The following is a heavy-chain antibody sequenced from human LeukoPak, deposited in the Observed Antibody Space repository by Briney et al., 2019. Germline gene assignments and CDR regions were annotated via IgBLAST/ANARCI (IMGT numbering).Heavy chain of an antibody. CDR2: IYDSGST. CDR3: ATRYSSDWTDAFNI. CDR1: GGSINSYY. D-gene: IGHD6-19*01. V-gene: IGHV4-59*01. Sequence: PSETLSLTCTVSGGSINSYYWNWIRQPPGKGLEWIGYIYDSGSTNYNPSLKSRVTISLDTSKNQFSLKLSSVTAADTAVYYCATRYSSDWTDAFNIWGQGTMVTVSS. J-gene: IGHJ3*02.